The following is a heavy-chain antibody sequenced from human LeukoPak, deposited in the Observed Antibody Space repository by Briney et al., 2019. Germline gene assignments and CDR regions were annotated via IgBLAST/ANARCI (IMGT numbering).Heavy chain of an antibody. V-gene: IGHV6-1*01. J-gene: IGHJ4*02. CDR3: ASSISAAGNFDY. D-gene: IGHD6-13*01. CDR2: TYYRSNWYN. CDR1: GDTVSRNSAS. Sequence: SQTLSLTCANSGDTVSRNSASWNWIRQSPSRGLEWLGRTYYRSNWYNDYAVSVKSRITINTDTSKNQFSLQLNSVTPEDTAVYYCASSISAAGNFDYWGQGTLVTVSS.